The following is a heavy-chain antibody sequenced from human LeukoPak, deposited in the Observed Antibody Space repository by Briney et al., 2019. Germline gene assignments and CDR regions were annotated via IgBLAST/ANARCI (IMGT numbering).Heavy chain of an antibody. CDR1: GGTFSSYA. Sequence: SVKVSCKASGGTFSSYAISWVRQAPGQGLEWMGGIIPIFGTANYAQKFQGRVTITTDESTSTAYMELSSLRSEDTAVYYCARQADTAKVTDYYYMDVWGKGTTVTVSS. CDR2: IIPIFGTA. V-gene: IGHV1-69*05. J-gene: IGHJ6*03. CDR3: ARQADTAKVTDYYYMDV. D-gene: IGHD5-18*01.